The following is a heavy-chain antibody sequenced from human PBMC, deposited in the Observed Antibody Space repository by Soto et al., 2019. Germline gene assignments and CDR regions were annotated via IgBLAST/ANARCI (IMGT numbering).Heavy chain of an antibody. J-gene: IGHJ4*02. Sequence: PSETLSLTCAVYGGSFSGYYWSWIRQPPGKGLEWIGEINHSGSTNYNPSLKSRVTISVDTSKNQFSLKLSSVTAADTAVYYCASDVDTAMADDYWGQGTLVTVSS. CDR3: ASDVDTAMADDY. CDR1: GGSFSGYY. CDR2: INHSGST. V-gene: IGHV4-34*01. D-gene: IGHD5-18*01.